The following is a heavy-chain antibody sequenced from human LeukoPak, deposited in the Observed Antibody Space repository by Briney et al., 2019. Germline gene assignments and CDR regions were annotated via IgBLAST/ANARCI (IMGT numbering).Heavy chain of an antibody. CDR1: GFTFSSFW. CDR3: ARDQRGNWNDTPRY. CDR2: IDLSGRGT. D-gene: IGHD1-1*01. Sequence: PGGSLRLSCAASGFTFSSFWMHWVRQAPGKGLVWVSRIDLSGRGTTYADSVKGRFTVSRDNAKNTLFLQMNSLRVEDTGVYYCARDQRGNWNDTPRYWGQGTLVTVSS. J-gene: IGHJ4*02. V-gene: IGHV3-74*01.